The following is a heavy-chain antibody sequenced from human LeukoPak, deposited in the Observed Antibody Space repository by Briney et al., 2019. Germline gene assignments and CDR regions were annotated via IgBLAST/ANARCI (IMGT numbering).Heavy chain of an antibody. Sequence: GASVKVSCKASGGTFSSYAISWVRQAPGQGLEWMGRIIPILGIANYAQKFQGRVRITAYKSMCTAYLELSRLRSEDTAVYYCARAHSSGWYGWGQGTLVTVSS. D-gene: IGHD6-19*01. V-gene: IGHV1-69*04. CDR1: GGTFSSYA. J-gene: IGHJ4*02. CDR3: ARAHSSGWYG. CDR2: IIPILGIA.